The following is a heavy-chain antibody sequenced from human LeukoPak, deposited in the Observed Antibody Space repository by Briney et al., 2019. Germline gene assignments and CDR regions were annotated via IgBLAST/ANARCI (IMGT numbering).Heavy chain of an antibody. J-gene: IGHJ3*02. D-gene: IGHD6-19*01. Sequence: GGSLRLSCAASGFTFSSYGMHWVRQAPGKGLEWVAFIRYDGSNKYYADSVKGRFTISRDNSKNTLYLQMNSLRAEDTAVYYCAKDELEQWLVLDAFDIWGQGTMVTVSS. V-gene: IGHV3-30*02. CDR3: AKDELEQWLVLDAFDI. CDR2: IRYDGSNK. CDR1: GFTFSSYG.